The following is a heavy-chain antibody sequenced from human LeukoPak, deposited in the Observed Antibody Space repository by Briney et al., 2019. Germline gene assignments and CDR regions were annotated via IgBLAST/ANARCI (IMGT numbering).Heavy chain of an antibody. V-gene: IGHV4-61*02. CDR1: GGSISSGSYY. CDR2: IYTSGST. CDR3: ARGEIGNCSGGSCLNWFDP. D-gene: IGHD2-15*01. J-gene: IGHJ5*02. Sequence: PSETLSLTCTVSGGSISSGSYYWSWIRQPAGTGLEWIGRIYTSGSTNYNPSLKSRVTISVDTSKNQFSLKLSSVTAADTAVYYCARGEIGNCSGGSCLNWFDPWGQGTLVTVSS.